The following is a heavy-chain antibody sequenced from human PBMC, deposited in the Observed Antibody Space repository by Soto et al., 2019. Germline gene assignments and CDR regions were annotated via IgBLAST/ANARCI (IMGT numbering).Heavy chain of an antibody. CDR1: GFTFNIFV. CDR3: ARVSAGYSYGY. Sequence: QVQLVESGGGAVQPGRSQTLSCAGSGFTFNIFVMHWVRQAPGKGLEWVALISDDGSKKYYADSVKGRFTISRDNSKNTLFLQMHSLRPEDTAVYFCARVSAGYSYGYWGQGTLVTVS. CDR2: ISDDGSKK. J-gene: IGHJ4*02. V-gene: IGHV3-30-3*01. D-gene: IGHD5-18*01.